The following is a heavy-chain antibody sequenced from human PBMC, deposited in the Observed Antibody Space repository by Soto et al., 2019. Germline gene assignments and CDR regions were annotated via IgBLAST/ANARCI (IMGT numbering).Heavy chain of an antibody. CDR2: IGTSGDT. J-gene: IGHJ4*02. V-gene: IGHV3-13*01. Sequence: GGSLRLSCEASGFTFSGFDMHWVRQVTGKGLEWVSTIGTSGDTYYAVSVKGRFTISRDNAKNSLSLQLNSLRAGDTAVYFCARGQEVGAHFFDSWGQGTQVTVSS. CDR1: GFTFSGFD. CDR3: ARGQEVGAHFFDS. D-gene: IGHD2-15*01.